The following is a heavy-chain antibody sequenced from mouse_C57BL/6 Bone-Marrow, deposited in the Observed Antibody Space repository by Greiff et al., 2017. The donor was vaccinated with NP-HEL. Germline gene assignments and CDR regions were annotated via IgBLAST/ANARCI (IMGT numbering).Heavy chain of an antibody. CDR3: VRQGYDGYYLDY. CDR1: GFSFNTYA. V-gene: IGHV10-1*01. J-gene: IGHJ2*01. D-gene: IGHD2-3*01. Sequence: EVKLMESGGGLVQPKGSLKLSCAASGFSFNTYAMNWVRQAPGKGLEWVARLRSKSNNYATYYADSLKDRFTISRDDSESMLYLQMNNLKTEDTAMYYCVRQGYDGYYLDYWGQGTTLTVSS. CDR2: LRSKSNNYAT.